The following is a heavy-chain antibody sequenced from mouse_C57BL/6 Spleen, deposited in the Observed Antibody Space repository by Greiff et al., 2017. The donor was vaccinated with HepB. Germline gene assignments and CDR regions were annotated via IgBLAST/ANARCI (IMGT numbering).Heavy chain of an antibody. Sequence: EVMLVESGGGLVKPGGSLKLSCAASGFTFSSYTMSWVRQTPEKRLEWVATISGGGGNTYYPDSVKGRFTISRDNAKNTLYLQMSSLRSEDTALYYCARQGVYGNYYFDYWGQGTTLTVSS. CDR1: GFTFSSYT. CDR2: ISGGGGNT. J-gene: IGHJ2*01. D-gene: IGHD2-1*01. CDR3: ARQGVYGNYYFDY. V-gene: IGHV5-9*01.